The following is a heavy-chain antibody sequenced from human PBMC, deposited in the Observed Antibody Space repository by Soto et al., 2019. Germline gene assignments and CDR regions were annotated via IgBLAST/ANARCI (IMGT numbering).Heavy chain of an antibody. Sequence: PGGSLRLSCAASGFTFSSYAMSWVRQAPGKGLEWVSAISGSGGSTYYADSVKGRFTNSRDNSKNTLYLQMNSLRADDTVVYYCANVWMVRAFDIWGEGTRVTVAS. J-gene: IGHJ3*02. CDR3: ANVWMVRAFDI. CDR1: GFTFSSYA. V-gene: IGHV3-23*01. D-gene: IGHD6-19*01. CDR2: ISGSGGST.